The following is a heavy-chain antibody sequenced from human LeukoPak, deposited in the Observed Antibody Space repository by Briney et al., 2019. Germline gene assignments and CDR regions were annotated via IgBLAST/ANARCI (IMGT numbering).Heavy chain of an antibody. J-gene: IGHJ4*02. CDR3: ARVLISGARYSYGYYFDY. Sequence: SETLSLTCTVSGGSISSGDYYWSWIRQPPGKGLEWIGYIYYSGSTHYNPSLKSRVTISVDTSKNQFSLKLSSVTAADTAVYYCARVLISGARYSYGYYFDYWGQGTLVTVSS. CDR1: GGSISSGDYY. CDR2: IYYSGST. V-gene: IGHV4-30-4*01. D-gene: IGHD5-18*01.